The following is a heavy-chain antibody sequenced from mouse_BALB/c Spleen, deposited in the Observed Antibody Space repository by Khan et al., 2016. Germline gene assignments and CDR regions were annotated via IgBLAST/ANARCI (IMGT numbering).Heavy chain of an antibody. CDR2: INTETGEP. J-gene: IGHJ1*01. V-gene: IGHV9-2-1*01. D-gene: IGHD2-14*01. CDR3: DKGYDRYDVWYFDV. CDR1: GYTFTDYS. Sequence: QIQLVQSGPELKKPGETVKISCKASGYTFTDYSMHWVKQAPGKGLKWMGWINTETGEPTYADDFKGRFALSLETSASTACLQLNNLTTEDTATYFVDKGYDRYDVWYFDVWGAGTTVTVSS.